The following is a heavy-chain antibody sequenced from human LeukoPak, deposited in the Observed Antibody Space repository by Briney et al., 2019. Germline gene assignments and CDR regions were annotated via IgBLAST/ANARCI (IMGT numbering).Heavy chain of an antibody. CDR2: INPSGGST. V-gene: IGHV1-46*01. CDR1: GYTFTSYY. D-gene: IGHD3-9*01. J-gene: IGHJ5*02. CDR3: ARVPILTGYSQGGWFDP. Sequence: GASVKVSCKASGYTFTSYYMHWVRQAPGQGLEWMGIINPSGGSTSYAQKFQGRVTMTRDTSTSTVYMELSSLRSEVTAVYYCARVPILTGYSQGGWFDPWGQGTLVTVSS.